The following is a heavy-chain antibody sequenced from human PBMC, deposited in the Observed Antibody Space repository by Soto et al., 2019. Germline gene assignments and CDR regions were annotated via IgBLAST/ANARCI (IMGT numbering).Heavy chain of an antibody. D-gene: IGHD4-17*01. CDR1: GDSFSSNSAA. CDR3: ARDYGGNSGWFDP. CDR2: TYYRSTWGN. Sequence: SQTLSLTCAISGDSFSSNSAAWTWIRQSPSRGLEWLGRTYYRSTWGNDYATSLKSRITINPDTSNNQFSLHLNSVTPEDTAVYYCARDYGGNSGWFDPWGQGTLVTVSS. V-gene: IGHV6-1*01. J-gene: IGHJ5*02.